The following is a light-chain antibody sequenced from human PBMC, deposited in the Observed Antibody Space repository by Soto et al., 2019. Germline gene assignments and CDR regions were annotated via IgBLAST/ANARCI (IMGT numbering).Light chain of an antibody. J-gene: IGLJ2*01. CDR3: ISYTSSSTLVV. CDR2: EVS. CDR1: SSDVGGYNY. V-gene: IGLV2-14*01. Sequence: QSALTQPASVSGSPGPSITISCTGTSSDVGGYNYVSWYHQHPGKAPKLMIYEVSNRPSGVSNRFSGSKSGNTASLTVSGLQAEDEADYYCISYTSSSTLVVFGGGTKLTVL.